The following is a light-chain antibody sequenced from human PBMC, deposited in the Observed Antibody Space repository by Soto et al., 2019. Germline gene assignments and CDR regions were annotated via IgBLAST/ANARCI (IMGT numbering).Light chain of an antibody. CDR1: SSNIGSNT. CDR2: SNN. V-gene: IGLV1-44*01. CDR3: AAWDDSLNGWV. Sequence: QSVLTQPPSASGTPGQRVTISCSGSSSNIGSNTVNWYQQLPGTAPKLLIYSNNQRPSGVPDRFSGSKSGTSASLAISGLQSEDEAEYYWAAWDDSLNGWVFGGGTKLTVL. J-gene: IGLJ3*02.